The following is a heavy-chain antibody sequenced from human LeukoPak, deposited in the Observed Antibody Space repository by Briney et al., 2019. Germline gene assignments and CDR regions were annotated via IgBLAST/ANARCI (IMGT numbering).Heavy chain of an antibody. D-gene: IGHD4-17*01. CDR2: ISGRGGST. J-gene: IGHJ5*02. CDR3: AKDIGDYRSNWFDP. V-gene: IGHV3-23*01. Sequence: GGSLRLSCAASGFTFSSYAMSWVRQAPGKGLEWVSAISGRGGSTYYADSVKGRFTISRDNSKNTLYLQMNSLRAEDTAVYYCAKDIGDYRSNWFDPWGQGTLVTVSS. CDR1: GFTFSSYA.